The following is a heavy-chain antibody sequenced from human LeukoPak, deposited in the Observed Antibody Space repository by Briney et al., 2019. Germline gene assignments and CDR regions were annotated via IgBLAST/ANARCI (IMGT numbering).Heavy chain of an antibody. J-gene: IGHJ2*01. D-gene: IGHD6-13*01. CDR3: ARVYYSSSYDYWYFDL. V-gene: IGHV4-4*07. Sequence: SETLSLTCTVSGGSISTYFWTWIRQPAGKGLEWIGRIYTSGITKYNPSLKSRVTMSVDTSKNQFSLKLRSVTAADTAVYYCARVYYSSSYDYWYFDLWGRGTLVTVSS. CDR2: IYTSGIT. CDR1: GGSISTYF.